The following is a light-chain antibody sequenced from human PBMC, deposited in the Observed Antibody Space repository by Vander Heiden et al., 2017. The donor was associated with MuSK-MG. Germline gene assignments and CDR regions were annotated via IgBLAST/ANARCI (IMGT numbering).Light chain of an antibody. CDR1: QRSSSSY. CDR3: QQYGGSPMYT. Sequence: EIVLTQPPGTLSLPPGERSTLPCRASQRSSSSYLAWYLQKPGQAPRLLIYGASSRATGIPDSFSGSGSGTDFTLTISRLEPEDFAVYYCQQYGGSPMYTFGQGTKLEIK. J-gene: IGKJ2*01. V-gene: IGKV3-20*01. CDR2: GAS.